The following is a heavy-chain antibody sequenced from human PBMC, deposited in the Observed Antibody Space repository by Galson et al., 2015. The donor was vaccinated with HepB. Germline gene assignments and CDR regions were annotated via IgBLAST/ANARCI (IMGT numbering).Heavy chain of an antibody. CDR1: GFTFSSYW. J-gene: IGHJ6*02. CDR2: INSDGSST. V-gene: IGHV3-74*01. Sequence: SLRLSCAASGFTFSSYWMHWVRQAPGKGLVWVSRINSDGSSTSYADSVKGRFTISRDNAKNTLYLQMNSLRAEDTAVYYCARVRRVTMVRGAQGEGYYGMDVWGQGTTVTVSS. D-gene: IGHD3-10*01. CDR3: ARVRRVTMVRGAQGEGYYGMDV.